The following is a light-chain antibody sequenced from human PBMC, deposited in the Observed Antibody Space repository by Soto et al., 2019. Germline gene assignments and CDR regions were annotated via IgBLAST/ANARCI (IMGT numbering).Light chain of an antibody. CDR3: QQCYHWPLT. Sequence: EIVMTQSPATLSVSPGERATLSCRASQSVSSSLAWYQQKPGQAPRLLIYGASTRATGVPARFSGSGSGTEFALTISSLQSEDFAVYYGQQCYHWPLTFGGGTKVEIE. CDR1: QSVSSS. V-gene: IGKV3-15*01. J-gene: IGKJ4*01. CDR2: GAS.